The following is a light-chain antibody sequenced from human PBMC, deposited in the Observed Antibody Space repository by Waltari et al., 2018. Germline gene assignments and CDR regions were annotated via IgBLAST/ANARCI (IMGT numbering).Light chain of an antibody. CDR1: NWGDKY. CDR3: QALDGRTACV. V-gene: IGLV3-1*01. CDR2: QDN. J-gene: IGLJ2*01. Sequence: SYELTQPPSVSVSPGQSASITCSGVNWGDKYASWYQQKPGQPPLLVIYQDNKRPSGIPERFSCSSTGTTATLTISGTQAMEYANYYCQALDGRTACVFGGGTKLTVL.